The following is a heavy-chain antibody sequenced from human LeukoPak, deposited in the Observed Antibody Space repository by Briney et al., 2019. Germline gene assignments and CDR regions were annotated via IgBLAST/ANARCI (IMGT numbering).Heavy chain of an antibody. J-gene: IGHJ4*02. Sequence: GGSLRLSCAASGFTFSSYAMHWVRQAPGKGLEGVAVISYDGSNKYYADSVKGRFTISRDNSKNTLYLQMNSLRAEDTAVYYCARDREMATIWRIWYYFDYWGQGTLVTVSS. CDR1: GFTFSSYA. V-gene: IGHV3-30-3*01. CDR2: ISYDGSNK. CDR3: ARDREMATIWRIWYYFDY. D-gene: IGHD5-24*01.